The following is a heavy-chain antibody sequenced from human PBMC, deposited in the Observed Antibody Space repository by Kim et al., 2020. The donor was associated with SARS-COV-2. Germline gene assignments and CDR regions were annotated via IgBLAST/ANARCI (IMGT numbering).Heavy chain of an antibody. J-gene: IGHJ4*02. Sequence: SETLSLTCTVSGGSISSSGYLWAWIRQSPEMGLEWLASVPYSGATYYNPSLKSRGTISKDTSKNQFSLELNSVTAADTAVYYCARCSNSDWSLRYWGQ. CDR2: VPYSGAT. CDR3: ARCSNSDWSLRY. V-gene: IGHV4-39*07. CDR1: GGSISSSGYL. D-gene: IGHD3-9*01.